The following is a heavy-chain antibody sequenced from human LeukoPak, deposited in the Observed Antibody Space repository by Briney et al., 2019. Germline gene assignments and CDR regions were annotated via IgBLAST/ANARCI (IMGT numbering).Heavy chain of an antibody. Sequence: GGSLRLSCAASELTFSSYSMNWVRQAPGKGLEWVSSISYSSSYIYYADSVKGRFTISRDNAKNSLYLQMNSLRAEDTAVYYCARIAVTYTFDYWGQGTLVTVSS. CDR2: ISYSSSYI. CDR1: ELTFSSYS. D-gene: IGHD4-17*01. J-gene: IGHJ4*02. CDR3: ARIAVTYTFDY. V-gene: IGHV3-21*01.